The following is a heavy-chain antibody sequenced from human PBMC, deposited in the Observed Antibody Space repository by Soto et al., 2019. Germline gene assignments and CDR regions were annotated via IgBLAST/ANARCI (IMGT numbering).Heavy chain of an antibody. CDR3: ARLGATYYYYYYYGMDV. CDR2: INHSGST. Sequence: SETLSLTCAVYGGSFSGYYWSWIRQPPGKGLEWIGEINHSGSTNYNPSLKSRVTISVDTSKNQFSLKLSSVTAADTAVYYCARLGATYYYYYYYGMDVWGQGTTVTVYS. D-gene: IGHD5-12*01. V-gene: IGHV4-34*01. J-gene: IGHJ6*02. CDR1: GGSFSGYY.